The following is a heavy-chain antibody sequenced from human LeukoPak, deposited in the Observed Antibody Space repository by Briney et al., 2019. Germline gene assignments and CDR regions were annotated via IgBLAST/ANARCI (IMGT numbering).Heavy chain of an antibody. CDR2: IKQDGSKK. J-gene: IGHJ4*02. D-gene: IGHD6-19*01. Sequence: PGGSLRLSCVASGFPFSSYWMTWVRQAPGKGLEWVANIKQDGSKKSYVDSVKGRFTISRDNAKNTLYLQMNSLRAEDTAVYYCAKGYYSSGWYYFDYWGQGTLVTVSS. CDR1: GFPFSSYW. CDR3: AKGYYSSGWYYFDY. V-gene: IGHV3-7*03.